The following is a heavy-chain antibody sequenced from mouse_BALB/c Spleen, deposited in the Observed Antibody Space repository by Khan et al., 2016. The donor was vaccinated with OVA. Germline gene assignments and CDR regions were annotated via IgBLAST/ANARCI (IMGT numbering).Heavy chain of an antibody. D-gene: IGHD1-1*01. Sequence: VQLQQPGPGLVKPSQSLSLTCTVTGYSITSDYAWDWIRQFPGNKLEWMGYISYGGSTSYNPSLKSRISITRDTSKNPFFLQLNSVTTEDTATYYCARKNYYGYAMDYWGQGNSVTVAS. CDR1: GYSITSDYA. CDR2: ISYGGST. J-gene: IGHJ4*01. V-gene: IGHV3-2*02. CDR3: ARKNYYGYAMDY.